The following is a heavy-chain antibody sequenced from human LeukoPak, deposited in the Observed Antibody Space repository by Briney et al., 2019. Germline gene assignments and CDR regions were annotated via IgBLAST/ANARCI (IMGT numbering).Heavy chain of an antibody. J-gene: IGHJ4*02. Sequence: KAGGSLRLSCAASGFTFSNAWMSWVRQAPGKGLEWVGRIKSKTDGGTTDYAAPVKGRFTISRDDSKNTLYLQMNSLKTEDTAVYFCYTDENCFTIFGGVTLFDYLGQGTLVTVS. CDR3: YTDENCFTIFGGVTLFDY. D-gene: IGHD3-3*01. CDR2: IKSKTDGGTT. CDR1: GFTFSNAW. V-gene: IGHV3-15*01.